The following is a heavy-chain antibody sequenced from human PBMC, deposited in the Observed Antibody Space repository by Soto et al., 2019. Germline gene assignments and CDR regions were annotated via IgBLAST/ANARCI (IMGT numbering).Heavy chain of an antibody. CDR3: ARGSGYIYAYSFDV. Sequence: SQTLSLTCAISGDSVSSNIIDWSWIRQSPSRGLEWLGRTYYRSKWYNDYAVSVKGRVTINPDTSKNQFSLQLNSVTPEGTAVYYCARGSGYIYAYSFDVWGQGTMVTVSS. CDR1: GDSVSSNIID. D-gene: IGHD5-18*01. J-gene: IGHJ3*01. V-gene: IGHV6-1*01. CDR2: TYYRSKWYN.